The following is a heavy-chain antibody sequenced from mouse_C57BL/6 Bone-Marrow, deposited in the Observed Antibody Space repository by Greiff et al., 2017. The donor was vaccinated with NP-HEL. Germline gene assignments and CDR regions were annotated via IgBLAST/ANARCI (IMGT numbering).Heavy chain of an antibody. D-gene: IGHD1-1*01. CDR1: GYTFTSYW. J-gene: IGHJ2*01. CDR3: ARDDGSRYFDY. Sequence: QVQLKQPGAELVMPGASVKLSCKASGYTFTSYWMHWVKQRPGQGLEWIGEIDPSDSYTNYNQKFKGKSTLTVDKSSSTAYMQLSSLTSEDSAVYYCARDDGSRYFDYWGQGTTLTVSS. CDR2: IDPSDSYT. V-gene: IGHV1-69*01.